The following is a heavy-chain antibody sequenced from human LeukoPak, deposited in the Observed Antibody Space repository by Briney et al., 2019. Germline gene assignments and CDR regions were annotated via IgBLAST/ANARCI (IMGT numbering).Heavy chain of an antibody. J-gene: IGHJ3*02. CDR3: ARPRIAAAGAFDAFDI. Sequence: ASVKVSCTASGYTFTSYGISWVRQDPGQGLEWMGWISAYNGNTNYAQKLQGRVTMTTDTSTSTAYMELRSLRSDDTAVYYCARPRIAAAGAFDAFDIWGQGTMVTVSS. D-gene: IGHD6-13*01. CDR2: ISAYNGNT. V-gene: IGHV1-18*04. CDR1: GYTFTSYG.